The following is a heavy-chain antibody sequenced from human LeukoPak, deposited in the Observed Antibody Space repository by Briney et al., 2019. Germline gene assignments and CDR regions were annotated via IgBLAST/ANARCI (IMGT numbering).Heavy chain of an antibody. Sequence: GESLKISCKGSGYSFTSYWIGWVRQLPGKGLEWMGIIYPGDSDTRYSPSFQSQVTISADKSISTAYLQWSSRKASDTAMYYCAIRYCSGGSCCLDYWGQGTLVTVSS. CDR1: GYSFTSYW. CDR2: IYPGDSDT. V-gene: IGHV5-51*01. J-gene: IGHJ4*02. D-gene: IGHD2-15*01. CDR3: AIRYCSGGSCCLDY.